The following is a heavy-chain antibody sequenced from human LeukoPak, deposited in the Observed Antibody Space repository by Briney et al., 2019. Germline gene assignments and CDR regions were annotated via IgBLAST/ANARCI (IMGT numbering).Heavy chain of an antibody. CDR2: IRYDASNK. J-gene: IGHJ4*02. CDR1: GFTFSSYG. V-gene: IGHV3-30*02. CDR3: AKSSPGGYYPKAQYYFDY. D-gene: IGHD3-22*01. Sequence: GGSLRLSCAASGFTFSSYGMHWVRQAPGKGLEWVAFIRYDASNKYYADSVKGRFTISRDNSKNTLYLQMNSLRAEDTAVYYCAKSSPGGYYPKAQYYFDYWGQGTLVTVSS.